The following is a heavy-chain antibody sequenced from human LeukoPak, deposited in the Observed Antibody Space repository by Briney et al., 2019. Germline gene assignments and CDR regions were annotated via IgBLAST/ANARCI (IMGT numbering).Heavy chain of an antibody. CDR2: INPNSGGT. V-gene: IGHV1-2*06. J-gene: IGHJ6*02. CDR3: ASRLYYDILTGYSYYYGMDV. Sequence: ASVKVYCKASGGTFSSYAISWVRQAPGQGLEWMGRINPNSGGTNYAQKFQGRVTMTRDTSISTAYMELSRLRSDDTAVYYCASRLYYDILTGYSYYYGMDVWGQGTTVTVSS. CDR1: GGTFSSYA. D-gene: IGHD3-9*01.